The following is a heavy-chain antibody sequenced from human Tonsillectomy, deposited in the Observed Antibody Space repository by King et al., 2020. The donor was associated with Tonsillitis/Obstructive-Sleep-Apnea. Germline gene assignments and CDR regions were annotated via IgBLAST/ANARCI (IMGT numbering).Heavy chain of an antibody. CDR3: AGDEGIAARFKNPPLTNWFDP. Sequence: QLVQSGAEVKKPGSSVKVSCKASGGTFSSYAISWVRQAPGQGLEWMGRIIPILGIANYAQKFQGRVTITADKSTSTAYMELSSLSSEDTAVYYCAGDEGIAARFKNPPLTNWFDPWGQGTLVTVSS. J-gene: IGHJ5*02. CDR2: IIPILGIA. V-gene: IGHV1-69*04. CDR1: GGTFSSYA. D-gene: IGHD6-6*01.